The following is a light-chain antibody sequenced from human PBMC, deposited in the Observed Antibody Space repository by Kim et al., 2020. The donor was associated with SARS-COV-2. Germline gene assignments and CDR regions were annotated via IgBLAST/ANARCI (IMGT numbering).Light chain of an antibody. CDR2: TAS. V-gene: IGKV1-8*01. Sequence: AIRITQSPSSLSASTGDRVTITCRASQGISSCLAWYQQKPGKAPKLLIYTASILQSGVPSRFSGSGSGTDFTLTISCLQPEDFATYYCKQYYSYPRTFGPGTKVDIK. J-gene: IGKJ3*01. CDR3: KQYYSYPRT. CDR1: QGISSC.